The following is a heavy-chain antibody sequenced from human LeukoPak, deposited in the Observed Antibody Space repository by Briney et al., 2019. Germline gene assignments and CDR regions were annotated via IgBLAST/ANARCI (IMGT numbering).Heavy chain of an antibody. J-gene: IGHJ4*02. V-gene: IGHV3-23*01. CDR1: GLTFNSYS. CDR2: ISNGGTT. Sequence: GGSLRLSCVASGLTFNSYSMSWVRQAPGKGLEWVSLISNGGTTYYADSVKGRFTISRDISENTLYLQMNSLRAEDTAVYYCAKEARQCGPDCFSLLDCWGQGTLVTVSS. D-gene: IGHD2-21*02. CDR3: AKEARQCGPDCFSLLDC.